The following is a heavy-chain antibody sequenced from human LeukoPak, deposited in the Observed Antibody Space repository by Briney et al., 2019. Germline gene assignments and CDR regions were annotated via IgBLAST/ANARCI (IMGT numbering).Heavy chain of an antibody. V-gene: IGHV4-59*08. CDR2: TYYSGSS. CDR3: ARHPSAVAGKTFDC. CDR1: GGSISSYY. D-gene: IGHD6-19*01. J-gene: IGHJ4*02. Sequence: SETLSLTCTVSGGSISSYYWSWIRQPPGKGLEWIASTYYSGSSSYYNPSLKSRVTISADMSKNQLSLKLTSVTAADTAVYFCARHPSAVAGKTFDCWGQGTLVTVSS.